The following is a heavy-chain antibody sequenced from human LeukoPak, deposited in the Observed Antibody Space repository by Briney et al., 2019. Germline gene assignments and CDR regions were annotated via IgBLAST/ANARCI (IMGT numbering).Heavy chain of an antibody. CDR2: FSGVSGAS. CDR3: ARGAGYNYPYYFDY. V-gene: IGHV3-23*01. J-gene: IGHJ4*02. Sequence: PGGSLRLSCAASGFIFSSSVMSWVRQAPGKGLEWVSSFSGVSGASYYTNSVKGRFTISRDISKNTLYLQMNSLRAEDTAVYYCARGAGYNYPYYFDYWGQGTLVTVSS. D-gene: IGHD5-24*01. CDR1: GFIFSSSV.